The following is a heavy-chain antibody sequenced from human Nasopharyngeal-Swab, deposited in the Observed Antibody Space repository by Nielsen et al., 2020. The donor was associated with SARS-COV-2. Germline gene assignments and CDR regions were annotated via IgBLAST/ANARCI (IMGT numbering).Heavy chain of an antibody. Sequence: ASVKVSCKASGYTFTSYYMHWVRQAPGQGLEWMGIINPSGGSTSYAQKFQGRVTVTRDTSTSTVYMELSSLRSEDTAVYYCARDKHPRDCSGGSCYLLDYWGQGTLVTVSS. CDR3: ARDKHPRDCSGGSCYLLDY. D-gene: IGHD2-15*01. V-gene: IGHV1-46*01. CDR1: GYTFTSYY. CDR2: INPSGGST. J-gene: IGHJ4*02.